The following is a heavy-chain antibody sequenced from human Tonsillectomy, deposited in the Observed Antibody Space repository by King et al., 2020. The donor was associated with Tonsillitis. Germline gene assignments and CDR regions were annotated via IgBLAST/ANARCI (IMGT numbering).Heavy chain of an antibody. V-gene: IGHV3-11*01. D-gene: IGHD3-3*01. CDR1: GFTFSDYF. CDR2: ISSASNTI. CDR3: ATYSFSHSFFES. Sequence: HVQLVESGGGLVKPGGSLRLSCAASGFTFSDYFMTWIRQAPGKGLEWISYISSASNTIYYADSVKGRFSISRDNAKNSLYLQMNSLRVADTAVYYCATYSFSHSFFESWGQGTLVTVSS. J-gene: IGHJ1*01.